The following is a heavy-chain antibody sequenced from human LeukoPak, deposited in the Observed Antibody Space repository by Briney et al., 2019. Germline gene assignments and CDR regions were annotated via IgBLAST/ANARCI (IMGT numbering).Heavy chain of an antibody. CDR3: ARDRRSSSLFDY. Sequence: ASVKVSCKASGYTFTGYYMHWARQAPGQGLEWMGWINPNSGGTNYAQKFQGRVTMTRDTSISTAYMELSRLRSNDTAVYYCARDRRSSSLFDYWGQGTLVTVSS. CDR2: INPNSGGT. J-gene: IGHJ4*02. CDR1: GYTFTGYY. V-gene: IGHV1-2*02. D-gene: IGHD6-13*01.